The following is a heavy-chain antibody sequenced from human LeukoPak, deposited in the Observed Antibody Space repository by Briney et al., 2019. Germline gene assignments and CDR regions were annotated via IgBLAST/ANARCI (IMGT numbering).Heavy chain of an antibody. Sequence: SEPLSLTCTVSGGSISSHYWSWIRQPPGKGLEWIGYIYYSGSTNYNPSLKSRVTISVDTSKNQFSLKLSSVTAADTAVYYCARVGGPSGFDNFDYWGQGTLVTVSS. V-gene: IGHV4-59*11. D-gene: IGHD3-22*01. J-gene: IGHJ4*02. CDR2: IYYSGST. CDR3: ARVGGPSGFDNFDY. CDR1: GGSISSHY.